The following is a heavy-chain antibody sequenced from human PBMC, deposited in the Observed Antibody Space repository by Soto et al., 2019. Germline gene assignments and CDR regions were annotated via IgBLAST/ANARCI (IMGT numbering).Heavy chain of an antibody. CDR1: GFTFSSYG. Sequence: QVQLVESGGGVVQPGRSLRLSCAASGFTFSSYGMHWVRQAPGKGLEWVAVIWYDGSNKYYADSVKGRFTISRDNSKNTLYLQMNSLRAEDKAVYYCARDGGEQLVRGASFIQHYFDYWVQGTLVTVSS. CDR3: ARDGGEQLVRGASFIQHYFDY. D-gene: IGHD6-6*01. V-gene: IGHV3-33*01. J-gene: IGHJ4*02. CDR2: IWYDGSNK.